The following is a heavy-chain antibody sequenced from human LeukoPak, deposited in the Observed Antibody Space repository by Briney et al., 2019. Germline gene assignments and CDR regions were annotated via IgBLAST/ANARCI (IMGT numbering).Heavy chain of an antibody. CDR2: ISGSSSYI. Sequence: GGSLRLSCAASGFTFSSYSMNWVRQAPGKGLEWVSSISGSSSYIYYADSVKGRFTISRDNAKNSLYLQMNSLRAEDTAVYYCATLLWFGELFFSWGQGTLVTVSS. CDR3: ATLLWFGELFFS. J-gene: IGHJ4*02. CDR1: GFTFSSYS. D-gene: IGHD3-10*01. V-gene: IGHV3-21*01.